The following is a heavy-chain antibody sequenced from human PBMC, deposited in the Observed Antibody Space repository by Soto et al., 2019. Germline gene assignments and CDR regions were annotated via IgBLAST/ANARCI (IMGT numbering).Heavy chain of an antibody. J-gene: IGHJ4*02. CDR3: TTALRDFWSGTFYYFDY. CDR2: INHSGST. CDR1: GGSFRGYY. V-gene: IGHV4-34*01. D-gene: IGHD3-3*01. Sequence: PSEALSLTCAVYGGSFRGYYCSWIRQPPGKGLEWIGEINHSGSTNYNPSLKSRVTISVDTSKNQFSLKLSSVTAADTAVYYCTTALRDFWSGTFYYFDYWGQGTLVTV.